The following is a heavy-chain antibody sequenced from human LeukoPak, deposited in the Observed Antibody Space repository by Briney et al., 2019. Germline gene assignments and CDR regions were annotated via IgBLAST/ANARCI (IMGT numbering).Heavy chain of an antibody. V-gene: IGHV3-30-3*01. Sequence: GGSLRLSCAASGFTFSSYARHWVRQAPGKGLEWVAVISYDGSNKYYADSVKGRFTISRDNSKNTLYLQMNSLRAEDTAVYYCARDPGYSYGLENWFDPWGQGTLVTVSS. CDR3: ARDPGYSYGLENWFDP. CDR1: GFTFSSYA. J-gene: IGHJ5*02. CDR2: ISYDGSNK. D-gene: IGHD5-18*01.